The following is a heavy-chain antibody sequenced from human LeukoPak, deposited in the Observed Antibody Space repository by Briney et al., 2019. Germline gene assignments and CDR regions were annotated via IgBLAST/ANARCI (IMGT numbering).Heavy chain of an antibody. CDR1: GYTFSSYG. V-gene: IGHV1-18*01. CDR3: ARVNYNWGYLIFDY. Sequence: ASVKVSCKTSGYTFSSYGITWVRQAPGQGLEWMGGISSYNGNTNYAQKFQGRVTMTTDTATRTAYMELRSLRIDDTAVYFCARVNYNWGYLIFDYWGQGTLVTVSS. D-gene: IGHD1-1*01. CDR2: ISSYNGNT. J-gene: IGHJ4*02.